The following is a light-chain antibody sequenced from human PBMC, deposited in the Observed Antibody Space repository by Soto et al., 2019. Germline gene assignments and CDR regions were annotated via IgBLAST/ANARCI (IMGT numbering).Light chain of an antibody. CDR3: QQYNNLPPYT. Sequence: EIVMTQSPATLSVSPGEGATLSCRASQSISTTVAWYQQKPGQAPRLLIYGASTRATGIPVRFPGSGSGTEFTLIIRSLQSEDFAVYYCQQYNNLPPYTFGQGTKVDIK. CDR2: GAS. J-gene: IGKJ2*01. V-gene: IGKV3-15*01. CDR1: QSISTT.